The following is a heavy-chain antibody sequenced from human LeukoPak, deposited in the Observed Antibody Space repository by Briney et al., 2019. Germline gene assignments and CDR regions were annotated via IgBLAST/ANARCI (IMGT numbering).Heavy chain of an antibody. CDR2: IRYDGSNK. D-gene: IGHD3-22*01. CDR1: GFTFSSYG. J-gene: IGHJ4*02. Sequence: GGSLRLSCAASGFTFSSYGMHWVRQAPGKGLEWVAFIRYDGSNKYYADSVKGRFTISRDNSKNTLYLQMNSLRAEDTAVYYCAKDPHYDSRLIPDYYFDYWGQGTLVTVSS. V-gene: IGHV3-30*02. CDR3: AKDPHYDSRLIPDYYFDY.